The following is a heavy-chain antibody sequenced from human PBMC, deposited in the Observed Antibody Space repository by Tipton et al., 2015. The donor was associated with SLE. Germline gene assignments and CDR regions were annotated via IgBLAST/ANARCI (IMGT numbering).Heavy chain of an antibody. V-gene: IGHV3-21*01. D-gene: IGHD6-13*01. Sequence: GSLRLSCAASGFTFSSYAMNWVRQAPGKGLEWVSSISTKNSYIYYTDSVKGRFTISRDNAKNSLYLQMNSLRAEDTAVYYCARGSGMSSWHYFDYWGQGTLVTVSS. CDR3: ARGSGMSSWHYFDY. CDR1: GFTFSSYA. CDR2: ISTKNSYI. J-gene: IGHJ4*02.